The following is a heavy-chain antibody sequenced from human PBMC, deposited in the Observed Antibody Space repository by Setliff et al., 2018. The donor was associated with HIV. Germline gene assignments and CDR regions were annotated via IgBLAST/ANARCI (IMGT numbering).Heavy chain of an antibody. CDR1: GYTLTTYG. J-gene: IGHJ4*02. CDR3: ARVGSYWSTFDY. V-gene: IGHV7-4-1*02. Sequence: ASVKVSCKASGYTLTTYGISWVRQAPGQGPEWMGWINTETGKPMYAQGFRGRLVFSLDTSVNTAYLQTNSLKAEDTAMYYCARVGSYWSTFDYWGQGALVTVSS. D-gene: IGHD2-8*02. CDR2: INTETGKP.